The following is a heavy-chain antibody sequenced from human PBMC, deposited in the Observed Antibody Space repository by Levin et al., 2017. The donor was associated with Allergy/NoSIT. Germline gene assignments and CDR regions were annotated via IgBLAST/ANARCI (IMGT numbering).Heavy chain of an antibody. Sequence: SETLSLTCTVSGGSISGYYWSWIRQPAGKGLEWIGRIYSSGSTSYNPSLKSRVTMSVDTSNNQFSLKLSSVTAADTAIYYCARHRDAYNSFDYWGQGTLVTVSS. CDR2: IYSSGST. J-gene: IGHJ4*02. CDR1: GGSISGYY. D-gene: IGHD5-24*01. V-gene: IGHV4-4*07. CDR3: ARHRDAYNSFDY.